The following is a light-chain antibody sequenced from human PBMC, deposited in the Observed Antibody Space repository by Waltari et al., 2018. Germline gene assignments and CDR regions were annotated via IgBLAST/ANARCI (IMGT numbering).Light chain of an antibody. V-gene: IGKV3-11*01. J-gene: IGKJ2*02. CDR2: DAS. CDR3: QQRSNWRRT. CDR1: QSVSSY. Sequence: EIVSTQSPATLSLSSGERATLSCRASQSVSSYFAWYQQKPGQAPRLLIYDASNRATGIPARFSGSGSGTDFTLTISSLEPEDFAVYYCQQRSNWRRTFGQGTKLEIK.